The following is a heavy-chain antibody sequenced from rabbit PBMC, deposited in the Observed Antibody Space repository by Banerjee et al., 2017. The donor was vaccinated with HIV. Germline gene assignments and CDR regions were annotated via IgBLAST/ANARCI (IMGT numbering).Heavy chain of an antibody. J-gene: IGHJ4*01. CDR2: RDVGYGDST. Sequence: ELVESGGGLVQPGGSLKLSCKASRFDFSTYSMCWVRQAPGKGLEWIACRDVGYGDSTYYASWAKGRFTISKTSSTTVTLQMTTLTAADTATYFCARGVGNSWYYYFNFWGQGTLVTVS. CDR1: RFDFSTYS. V-gene: IGHV1S45*01. CDR3: ARGVGNSWYYYFNF. D-gene: IGHD1-1*01.